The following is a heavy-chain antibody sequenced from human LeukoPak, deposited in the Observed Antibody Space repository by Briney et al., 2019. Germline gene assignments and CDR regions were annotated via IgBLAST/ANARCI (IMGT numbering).Heavy chain of an antibody. Sequence: ETLSLTCTVSGGSISSYYWSWLRQPAGKGLEWIGRIYTSGSTNYNPSLKSRVTISVDTSKNQFSLKLSSVTAADTAVYYCARIYCSGGSCFDDWGQGTLVTVSS. J-gene: IGHJ4*02. CDR1: GGSISSYY. D-gene: IGHD2-15*01. V-gene: IGHV4-4*07. CDR3: ARIYCSGGSCFDD. CDR2: IYTSGST.